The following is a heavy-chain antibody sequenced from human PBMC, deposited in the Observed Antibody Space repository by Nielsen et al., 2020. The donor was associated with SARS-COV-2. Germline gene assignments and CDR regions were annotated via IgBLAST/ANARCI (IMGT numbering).Heavy chain of an antibody. V-gene: IGHV3-7*01. CDR2: IKQDGSEK. D-gene: IGHD5-18*01. J-gene: IGHJ6*02. CDR3: ARLPHGYTYGRYYYYGMDV. CDR1: GFTFSSYW. Sequence: GGSLRLSCAASGFTFSSYWMSWVRQAPGKGLEWVANIKQDGSEKYYVDSVKGRFTISRDNAKNSLYLQMNSLTAGDTAVYYCARLPHGYTYGRYYYYGMDVWGQGTTVTVSS.